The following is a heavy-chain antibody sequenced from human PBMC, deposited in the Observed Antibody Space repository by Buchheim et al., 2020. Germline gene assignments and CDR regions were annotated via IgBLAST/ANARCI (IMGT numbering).Heavy chain of an antibody. CDR2: ISSSSSTI. D-gene: IGHD3-16*01. CDR1: GFTFSSYS. J-gene: IGHJ5*02. CDR3: ARAPGGRWENWFDP. Sequence: EVQLVESGGGLVQPGGSLRLSCAASGFTFSSYSMNWVRQAPGKGLEWVSYISSSSSTIYYADSVKGRFTISTDNATNSLYLQMNSLRAEDTAVYYCARAPGGRWENWFDPWGQGTL. V-gene: IGHV3-48*01.